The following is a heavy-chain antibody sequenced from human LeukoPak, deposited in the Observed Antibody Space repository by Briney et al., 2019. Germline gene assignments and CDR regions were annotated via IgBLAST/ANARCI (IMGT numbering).Heavy chain of an antibody. CDR2: ISTYNGDT. CDR1: GYTFTRYG. D-gene: IGHD6-19*01. V-gene: IGHV1-18*01. J-gene: IGHJ4*02. CDR3: ARDPSNTSGWYIYFDY. Sequence: VASVKVSCKASGYTFTRYGITWVRQAPGQGLEWMGWISTYNGDTKYAQKFQGRVTITTDTSTSTAYMELRSLSSDDTAVYYCARDPSNTSGWYIYFDYWGQGTLVTVSS.